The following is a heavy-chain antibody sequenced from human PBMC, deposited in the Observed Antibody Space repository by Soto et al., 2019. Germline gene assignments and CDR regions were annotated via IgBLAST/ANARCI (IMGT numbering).Heavy chain of an antibody. J-gene: IGHJ6*02. V-gene: IGHV4-39*01. CDR1: GGSISSSSSY. Sequence: SETLSLTCTVSGGSISSSSSYWGWIRQAPGKGLEWIGNVYYSGSTYSNPSLKSRVTISADTSKNQFSLKLSSVTAADTAVYYCARQSEYYYASGRAAPLSGMDVWGQGTTVTVSS. D-gene: IGHD3-10*01. CDR3: ARQSEYYYASGRAAPLSGMDV. CDR2: VYYSGST.